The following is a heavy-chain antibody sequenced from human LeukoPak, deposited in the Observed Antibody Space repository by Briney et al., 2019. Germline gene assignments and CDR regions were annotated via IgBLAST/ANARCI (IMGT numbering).Heavy chain of an antibody. Sequence: GGSLRLSCAASGFTFSSFAMTWVRQAPGKGLELVSAIVGSDGSTYYADSVKGRFTISRDSSKNTPYLQMNSLRADDTAVYYCAKWGDYDVLTGYYVSDFWGQGTLVTVSS. CDR1: GFTFSSFA. CDR3: AKWGDYDVLTGYYVSDF. CDR2: IVGSDGST. J-gene: IGHJ4*02. D-gene: IGHD3-9*01. V-gene: IGHV3-23*01.